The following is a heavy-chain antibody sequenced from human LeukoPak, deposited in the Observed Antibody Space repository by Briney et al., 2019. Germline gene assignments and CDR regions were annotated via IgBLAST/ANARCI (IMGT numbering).Heavy chain of an antibody. CDR1: GYTFTGYY. D-gene: IGHD6-19*01. CDR2: INPNSGGT. J-gene: IGHJ4*02. V-gene: IGHV1-2*02. CDR3: ASALIAVDGTSFDS. Sequence: ASVTVSFKSSGYTFTGYYMHWVRQAPGQGLEWMAWINPNSGGTNSAQKFQGRVTMTRDTYISTAYMELSSLRSDDTAVYYCASALIAVDGTSFDSWGQGTLVTVSS.